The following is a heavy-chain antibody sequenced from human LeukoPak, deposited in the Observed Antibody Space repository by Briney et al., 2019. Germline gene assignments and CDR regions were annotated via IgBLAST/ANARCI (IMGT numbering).Heavy chain of an antibody. Sequence: SETLSLTCSVSGGSISSSTYYWGWIRQPPGKELEWIGSIYYSGSTDYNPSLRSGVTISVDTSKNQFSLKLSSVTATDTAVYYCARQARENWFDPWGQGTLVTVSS. CDR1: GGSISSSTYY. CDR3: ARQARENWFDP. CDR2: IYYSGST. J-gene: IGHJ5*02. V-gene: IGHV4-39*01.